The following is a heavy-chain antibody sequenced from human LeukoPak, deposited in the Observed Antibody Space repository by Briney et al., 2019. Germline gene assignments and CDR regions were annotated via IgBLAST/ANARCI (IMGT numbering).Heavy chain of an antibody. D-gene: IGHD1-26*01. CDR2: ISSSSSTI. J-gene: IGHJ3*02. Sequence: PGGSLRLSCAASGFTFSSYSMNWVRQAPGKGLEWVSYISSSSSTIYYADSVKGRFTISRDNAKNSLYLQMNSLRDEDTAVYYCARESGSSPTRPAFDIWGQGTMVTVSS. V-gene: IGHV3-48*02. CDR3: ARESGSSPTRPAFDI. CDR1: GFTFSSYS.